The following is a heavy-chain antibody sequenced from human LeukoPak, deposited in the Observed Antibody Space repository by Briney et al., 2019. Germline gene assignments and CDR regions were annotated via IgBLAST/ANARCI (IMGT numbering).Heavy chain of an antibody. Sequence: GGPLRLSCAAYGFTFSSYAMSWVRQAPGKGLEWVSAISGSGGSTYYADSVKGRFTISRDNSKNTLYLQMNSLRAEDTAVYYCAKAGGDYEDGDAFDIWGQGTMVTVSS. CDR1: GFTFSSYA. CDR3: AKAGGDYEDGDAFDI. J-gene: IGHJ3*02. D-gene: IGHD4-17*01. V-gene: IGHV3-23*01. CDR2: ISGSGGST.